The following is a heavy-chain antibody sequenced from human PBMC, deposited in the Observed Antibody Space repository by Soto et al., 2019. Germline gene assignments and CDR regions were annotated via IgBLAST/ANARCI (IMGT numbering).Heavy chain of an antibody. J-gene: IGHJ5*02. Sequence: QVHLVQSGTEVKKPGASVRAPCKVSGWTFTAYYIHWVRQAPGQGLEWMGWINPDNGATKSAQKFQGRVTMTRDPSITTVYREISSLRSDDTAVYFCARDPRRGRYYETGGYYYTGGNWFDPWGQGTLVTVSS. D-gene: IGHD3-22*01. CDR2: INPDNGAT. V-gene: IGHV1-2*02. CDR3: ARDPRRGRYYETGGYYYTGGNWFDP. CDR1: GWTFTAYY.